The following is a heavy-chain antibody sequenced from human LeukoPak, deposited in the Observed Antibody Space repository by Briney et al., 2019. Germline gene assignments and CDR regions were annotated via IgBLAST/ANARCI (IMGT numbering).Heavy chain of an antibody. V-gene: IGHV3-23*01. CDR3: AKEPRWEQLHSFDI. CDR2: IRVSDGAR. D-gene: IGHD1/OR15-1a*01. J-gene: IGHJ3*02. Sequence: PGGSLRLSCVPSGFAFPTYAMMWVRQVPGKGLEWVSSIRVSDGARFYADSVKGRFTMSRDNPKNTLFLQMNSLRPEDTAVYYCAKEPRWEQLHSFDIWGQGTTVTVSS. CDR1: GFAFPTYA.